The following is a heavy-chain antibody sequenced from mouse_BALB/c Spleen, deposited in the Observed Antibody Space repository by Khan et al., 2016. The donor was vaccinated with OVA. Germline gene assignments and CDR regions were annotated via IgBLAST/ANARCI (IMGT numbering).Heavy chain of an antibody. J-gene: IGHJ4*01. CDR2: INTYTGEP. V-gene: IGHV9-3-1*01. CDR1: GYTFTNYG. CDR3: ASPPDCSYTLGH. Sequence: QIQLVQSGPELKKPGETVKISCKASGYTFTNYGMNWVKQSPGKALKWMGWINTYTGEPTYADDFKGRFAFSLEPSATTAYLEVNNLKSTATATDFCASPPDCSYTLGHWGQGTSVTVSS.